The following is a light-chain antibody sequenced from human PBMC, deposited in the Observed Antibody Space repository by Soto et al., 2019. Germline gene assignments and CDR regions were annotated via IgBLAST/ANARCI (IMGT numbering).Light chain of an antibody. CDR2: GVS. CDR1: QSLSGNY. CDR3: HHYGSSPYT. Sequence: EIVLTQSPGTLSLSPGERATLSCRASQSLSGNYLAWYQQKPGQAPRLLIFGVSSRATGIPDRFSGSGSGTDFTLTINRLEPEDFAVYYWHHYGSSPYTFGLGTNLEIK. V-gene: IGKV3-20*01. J-gene: IGKJ2*01.